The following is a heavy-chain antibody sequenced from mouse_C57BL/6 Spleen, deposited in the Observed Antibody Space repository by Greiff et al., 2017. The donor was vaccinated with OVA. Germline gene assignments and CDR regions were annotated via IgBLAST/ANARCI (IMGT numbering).Heavy chain of an antibody. V-gene: IGHV3-8*01. CDR3: ARSRDYADCDV. J-gene: IGHJ1*03. Sequence: EVQLVESGPGLAKPSQTLSLTCSVTGYSITSDYWNWIRTFPGNKLEYMGYISYSGSTYYKPSLKSRISITRDTSKNQYDLQLNSVTTEDTATYYCARSRDYADCDVWGTGTTVTGSS. CDR1: GYSITSDY. D-gene: IGHD2-4*01. CDR2: ISYSGST.